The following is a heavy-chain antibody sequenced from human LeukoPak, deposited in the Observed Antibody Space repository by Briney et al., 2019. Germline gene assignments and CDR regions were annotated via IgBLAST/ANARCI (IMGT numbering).Heavy chain of an antibody. D-gene: IGHD2-15*01. Sequence: PSETLSLTCAVYGGSFSGYYWSWIRHPPGKGLEWIGEINHSGSTNYNPSLKSRVTISVDTSKNQFSLKLSSVTAADTAVYFCVRVGVVVAATRWTTPRRSYYFDYWGQGTLVTVSS. CDR2: INHSGST. CDR1: GGSFSGYY. CDR3: VRVGVVVAATRWTTPRRSYYFDY. V-gene: IGHV4-34*01. J-gene: IGHJ4*02.